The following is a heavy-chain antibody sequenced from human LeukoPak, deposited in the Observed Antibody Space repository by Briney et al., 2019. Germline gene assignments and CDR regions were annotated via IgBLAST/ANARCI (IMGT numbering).Heavy chain of an antibody. CDR3: ARGQYYYDSSGYLGY. J-gene: IGHJ4*02. D-gene: IGHD3-22*01. Sequence: GGSLRLSCAASGFTVSSNYMSWVRQAPGKGLEWVAVISYDGSNKYYADSVKGRFTISRDNSKNTLYLQMNSLRAEDTAVYYCARGQYYYDSSGYLGYWGQGTLVTVSS. V-gene: IGHV3-30*03. CDR2: ISYDGSNK. CDR1: GFTVSSNY.